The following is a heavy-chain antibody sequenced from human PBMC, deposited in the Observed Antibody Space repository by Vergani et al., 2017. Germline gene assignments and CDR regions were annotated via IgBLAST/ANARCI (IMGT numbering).Heavy chain of an antibody. Sequence: EVLLVESGGDLVQPRGSLRLSCEASGFTSQIYWMGWVRPTAEKGLEWVANIKQDGSEDYYVDSVKGRFTITRDNAKNTVFLQMHSLRAEDTAIYYCVKEKIDLGSCVCGSWGHGILVTVSS. CDR2: IKQDGSED. D-gene: IGHD2-21*01. J-gene: IGHJ5*01. CDR1: GFTSQIYW. CDR3: VKEKIDLGSCVCGS. V-gene: IGHV3-7*03.